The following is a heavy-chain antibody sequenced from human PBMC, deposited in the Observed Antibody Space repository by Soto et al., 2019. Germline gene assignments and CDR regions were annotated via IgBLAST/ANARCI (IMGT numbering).Heavy chain of an antibody. CDR3: ARGRGKGKGYYDYIWGSYRLHYFDY. Sequence: SETLSLTCAVYGGSFSGYYWSWIRQPPGKGLEWIGEINHSGSTNYNPSLKSRVTISVDTSKNQFSLKLSSVTAADTAVYYCARGRGKGKGYYDYIWGSYRLHYFDYWGQGTLVTVLL. J-gene: IGHJ4*02. V-gene: IGHV4-34*01. D-gene: IGHD3-16*02. CDR1: GGSFSGYY. CDR2: INHSGST.